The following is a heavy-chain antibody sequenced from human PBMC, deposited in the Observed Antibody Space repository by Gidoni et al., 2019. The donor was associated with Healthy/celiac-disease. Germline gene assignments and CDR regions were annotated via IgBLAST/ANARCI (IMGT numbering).Heavy chain of an antibody. CDR3: ARAYCGGDCIDAFDI. D-gene: IGHD2-21*02. CDR2: ISSSSSYI. J-gene: IGHJ3*02. V-gene: IGHV3-21*01. CDR1: GFPFSSYS. Sequence: EVQLVESGGGLVKPGGSLRLSCAASGFPFSSYSMNWVRQAPGKGLEWVSSISSSSSYIYYADSVKGRFTISRDNAKNSLYLQMNSLRAEDTAVYYCARAYCGGDCIDAFDIWGQGTMVTVSS.